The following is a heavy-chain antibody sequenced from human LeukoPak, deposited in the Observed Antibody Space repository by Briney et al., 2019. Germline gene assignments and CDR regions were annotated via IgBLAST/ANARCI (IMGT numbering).Heavy chain of an antibody. J-gene: IGHJ4*02. CDR1: GGSISSSNW. CDR2: IYHSGST. Sequence: SETLSLTCAVSGGSISSSNWWGWVRQPPGKGLEWIGEIYHSGSTNYNPSLKSRVTISVDKSKNQFSLKLSSVTAADTAVYYCARGKDGSGTYYFDYWGQGTLVTVSS. CDR3: ARGKDGSGTYYFDY. V-gene: IGHV4-4*02. D-gene: IGHD3-10*01.